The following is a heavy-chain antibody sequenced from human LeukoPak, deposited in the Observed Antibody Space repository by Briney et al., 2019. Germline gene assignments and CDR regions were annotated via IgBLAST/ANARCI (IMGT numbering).Heavy chain of an antibody. D-gene: IGHD2-2*01. CDR2: ISGSGGST. Sequence: GGSVRLSCAASGFTFSSYAMSWVRQAPGKGLEWVSGISGSGGSTYYADSVKGRFTISRDNSKNTLYLQMNSLRAEDTAVCYCARHLVPTAMLTAFDIWGQGTMVTVSS. CDR1: GFTFSSYA. V-gene: IGHV3-23*01. CDR3: ARHLVPTAMLTAFDI. J-gene: IGHJ3*02.